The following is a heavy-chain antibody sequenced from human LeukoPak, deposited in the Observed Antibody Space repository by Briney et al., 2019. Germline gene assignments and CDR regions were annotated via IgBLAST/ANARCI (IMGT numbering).Heavy chain of an antibody. CDR2: ISYDGSNK. J-gene: IGHJ3*02. D-gene: IGHD6-19*01. CDR1: GFTFSSYW. V-gene: IGHV3-30-3*01. CDR3: AREVIAVAAFDI. Sequence: GGSLRLSCAASGFTFSSYWMHWVRQAPGKGLEWVAVISYDGSNKYYADSVKGRFTISRDNSKNTLYLQMNSLRAEDTAVYYCAREVIAVAAFDIWGQGTMVTVSS.